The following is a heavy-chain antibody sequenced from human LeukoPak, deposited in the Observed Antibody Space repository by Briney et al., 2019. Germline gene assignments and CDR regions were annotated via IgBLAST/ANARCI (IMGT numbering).Heavy chain of an antibody. D-gene: IGHD3-22*01. CDR1: GGSISSSSYY. J-gene: IGHJ4*02. V-gene: IGHV4-39*01. Sequence: PSETLSLTCTVSGGSISSSSYYWGWIRQPPGKGLEWIGCIYYSGSAYYNPSLKSRVTISVDTSKNQFSLKLGSVTAADTAVYYCARVVYSSGYYFDYWGQGTLVTVSS. CDR2: IYYSGSA. CDR3: ARVVYSSGYYFDY.